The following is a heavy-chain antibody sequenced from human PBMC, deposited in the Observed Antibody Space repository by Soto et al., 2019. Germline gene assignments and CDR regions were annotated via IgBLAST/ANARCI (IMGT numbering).Heavy chain of an antibody. D-gene: IGHD3-3*01. CDR3: ARSLPRITIAWRYYYGMDV. CDR1: GCTFTSYG. CDR2: ISAYNGNT. V-gene: IGHV1-18*01. Sequence: ASVKVSCKASGCTFTSYGISWVRQAPGQGLEWMGWISAYNGNTNYAQKLQGRVTMTTDTSISTAYMELSRLRSDDTAVYYCARSLPRITIAWRYYYGMDVWGQGTTVTVSS. J-gene: IGHJ6*02.